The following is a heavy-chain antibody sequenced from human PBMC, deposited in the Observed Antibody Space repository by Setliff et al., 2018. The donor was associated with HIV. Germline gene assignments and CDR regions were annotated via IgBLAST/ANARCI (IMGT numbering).Heavy chain of an antibody. V-gene: IGHV4-59*01. Sequence: PSETLSLTCTVSGGSTSNEYWSWIRQPPGKGLEWIGYIYDSGSPKYNPSLESRVTISIDTSKSQISLKLTSVTAADTAMYHCARVYYFDSSGYYQRGDVFDIWGQGTMVTVSS. D-gene: IGHD3-22*01. J-gene: IGHJ3*02. CDR3: ARVYYFDSSGYYQRGDVFDI. CDR1: GGSTSNEY. CDR2: IYDSGSP.